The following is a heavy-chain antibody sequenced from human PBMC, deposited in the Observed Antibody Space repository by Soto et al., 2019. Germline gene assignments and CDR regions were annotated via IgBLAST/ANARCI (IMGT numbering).Heavy chain of an antibody. CDR2: INPGGSIT. D-gene: IGHD2-8*01. V-gene: IGHV3-74*01. Sequence: EEQLVESGGGLVQPGGSLRLSCAASGLTFSSYWMHWVRQAPGKGLVWVSRINPGGSITAYADSVKGRFTISRDNAMNTLNLQMNSLRGDDTAEYYCARVPTGKYGVWNYWGQGTLVTVSS. CDR3: ARVPTGKYGVWNY. CDR1: GLTFSSYW. J-gene: IGHJ4*02.